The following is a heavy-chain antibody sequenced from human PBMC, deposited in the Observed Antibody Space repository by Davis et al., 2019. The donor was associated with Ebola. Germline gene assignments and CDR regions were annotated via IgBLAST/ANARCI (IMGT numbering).Heavy chain of an antibody. CDR3: ARSTPDYYYYMDV. Sequence: GGSLRLSCAASGFMFSSYWMSWVRQAPGKGLEWVANMKQDGSERHYVDSVKGRFTISRDNAKNTLYLQMNSLRAEDTAVYYCARSTPDYYYYMDVWGKGTTVTVSS. CDR2: MKQDGSER. CDR1: GFMFSSYW. J-gene: IGHJ6*03. V-gene: IGHV3-7*01. D-gene: IGHD2-15*01.